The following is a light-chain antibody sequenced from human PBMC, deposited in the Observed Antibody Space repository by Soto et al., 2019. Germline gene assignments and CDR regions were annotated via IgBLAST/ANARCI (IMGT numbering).Light chain of an antibody. Sequence: DIQMTQSPSSLSASVGDRVTITCQASQDISNYLNWYQQKPGKAPKLLIYDASNLETGVPSRFSGSGSGTDFTFTISSLQPEDIETYYCQQYDNLPLTFGVGTKVEI. CDR2: DAS. V-gene: IGKV1-33*01. J-gene: IGKJ4*01. CDR3: QQYDNLPLT. CDR1: QDISNY.